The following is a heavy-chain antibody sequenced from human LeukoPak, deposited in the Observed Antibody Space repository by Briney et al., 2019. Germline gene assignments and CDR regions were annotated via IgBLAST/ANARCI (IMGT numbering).Heavy chain of an antibody. CDR2: IYYSGST. CDR3: ARDDPPLYDFWGRAGYYYYGMDV. D-gene: IGHD3/OR15-3a*01. J-gene: IGHJ6*02. V-gene: IGHV4-39*02. Sequence: PSETLSLTCTVSGGSISSSSYYWGWIRQPPGKGLEWIGSIYYSGSTYYNPSLKSRVTISVDTSKNQFSLKLSSVTAADTAVYYCARDDPPLYDFWGRAGYYYYGMDVWGQGTTVTVSS. CDR1: GGSISSSSYY.